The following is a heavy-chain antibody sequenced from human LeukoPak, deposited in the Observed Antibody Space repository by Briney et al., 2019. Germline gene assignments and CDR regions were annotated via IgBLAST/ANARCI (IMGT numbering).Heavy chain of an antibody. D-gene: IGHD3-10*01. CDR3: ARVVITMVRGVIIGGANYGMDV. V-gene: IGHV1-2*02. CDR2: INPNSGGT. Sequence: GASVKVSCKASGYTFTGYYMHWVRQAPGQGLEWMGWINPNSGGTNYAQKFQGRVTMTRDTSISTAYMELSRLRSDDTAVYYCARVVITMVRGVIIGGANYGMDVWGQGTTVAVSS. J-gene: IGHJ6*02. CDR1: GYTFTGYY.